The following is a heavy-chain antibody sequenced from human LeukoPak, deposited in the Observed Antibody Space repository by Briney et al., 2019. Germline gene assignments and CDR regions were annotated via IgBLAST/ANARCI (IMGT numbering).Heavy chain of an antibody. CDR3: AGHERDASLDHALDI. J-gene: IGHJ3*02. V-gene: IGHV4-59*08. Sequence: PSETLSLTCTVSGDSISSYYWSWIRQPPGKGLEWIGYISYSGSTSYNPSLKSRVTILVDTSKNQFSLKLSSVTAADTAVYYCAGHERDASLDHALDIWGQGTMVTVSS. CDR2: ISYSGST. CDR1: GDSISSYY. D-gene: IGHD5-24*01.